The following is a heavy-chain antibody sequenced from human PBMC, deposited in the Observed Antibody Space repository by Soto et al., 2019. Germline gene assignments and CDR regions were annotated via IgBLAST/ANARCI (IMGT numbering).Heavy chain of an antibody. CDR3: ARRRYSYGYSDY. J-gene: IGHJ4*02. V-gene: IGHV4-59*08. CDR1: GGSISSYY. CDR2: IYYSGST. Sequence: PSETLSLTCTVSGGSISSYYWSWIRQPPGKGLEWIGYIYYSGSTNYNPSLKSRVTISVDTSKNQFSLKLSSVTAADTVVYYCARRRYSYGYSDYWGQGTLVTVSS. D-gene: IGHD5-18*01.